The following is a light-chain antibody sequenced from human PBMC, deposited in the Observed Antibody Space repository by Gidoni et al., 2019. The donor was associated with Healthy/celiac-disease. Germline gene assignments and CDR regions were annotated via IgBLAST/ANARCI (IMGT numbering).Light chain of an antibody. CDR2: LGS. Sequence: DRVMTQSPLSPPVTPGEPASISCRSSQSLLHSNGYNDLDWYLQKPGQSPQLLIYLGSNRASGVPDRFSGSGSGTDFTLKISRVEAEDVGVYYCMQALQTPWTFXQXTKVEIK. CDR3: MQALQTPWT. V-gene: IGKV2-28*01. J-gene: IGKJ1*01. CDR1: QSLLHSNGYND.